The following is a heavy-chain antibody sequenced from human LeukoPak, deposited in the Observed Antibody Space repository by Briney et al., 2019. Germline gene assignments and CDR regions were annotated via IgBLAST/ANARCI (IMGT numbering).Heavy chain of an antibody. CDR1: GYTFTSYG. D-gene: IGHD6-19*01. CDR2: ISAYNGNT. V-gene: IGHV1-18*01. Sequence: GASVKVSCKASGYTFTSYGISWVRQAPGQGLEWMGWISAYNGNTNYAQKLQGRVTMTTDTSTSTAYMELRSLRSDDTAVYYCARDRVAVAGTGDAFDIWGQGTMVTVSS. CDR3: ARDRVAVAGTGDAFDI. J-gene: IGHJ3*02.